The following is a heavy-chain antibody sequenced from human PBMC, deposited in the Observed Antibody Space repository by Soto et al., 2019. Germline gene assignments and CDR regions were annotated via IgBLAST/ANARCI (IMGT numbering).Heavy chain of an antibody. CDR2: ISGSGGST. D-gene: IGHD2-2*01. J-gene: IGHJ4*02. V-gene: IGHV3-23*01. CDR1: GFTFSSYA. CDR3: AKDKDIVVVPAAINYFDY. Sequence: GGSLRLSCAASGFTFSSYAMSWVRQAPGKGLEWVSAISGSGGSTYYADSVKGRFTISRGNSKNTLYLQMNSLRAEDTAVYYCAKDKDIVVVPAAINYFDYWGQGTLVTVSS.